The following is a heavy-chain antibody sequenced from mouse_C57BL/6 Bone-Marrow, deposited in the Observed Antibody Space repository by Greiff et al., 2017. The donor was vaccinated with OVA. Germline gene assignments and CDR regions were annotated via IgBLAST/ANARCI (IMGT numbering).Heavy chain of an antibody. V-gene: IGHV1-54*01. J-gene: IGHJ3*01. CDR1: GYAFTNYL. CDR3: ARGAMDDYDSWFAY. Sequence: QVQLQQSGAELVRPGTSVKVSCKASGYAFTNYLIEWVKQRPGQGLEWIGVINPGSGGTNYNEKFKGKATLTADKSSSNAYMQLSSLTSEDSAVYFCARGAMDDYDSWFAYWGQGTLVTGSA. D-gene: IGHD2-4*01. CDR2: INPGSGGT.